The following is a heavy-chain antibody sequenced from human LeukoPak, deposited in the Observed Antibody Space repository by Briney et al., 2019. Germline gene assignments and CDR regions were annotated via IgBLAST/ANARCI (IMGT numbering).Heavy chain of an antibody. CDR3: ASRYYSYCYMDV. J-gene: IGHJ6*03. CDR2: NYYSGST. Sequence: SETLSLTCNVSGVSIGSMSYYWGWIRQPPGKGLEWIGSNYYSGSTDYSPSLKSRVTISVDTSKNQFSLKLTSVTAADTAVYYCASRYYSYCYMDVWGKGTTVIVSS. CDR1: GVSIGSMSYY. V-gene: IGHV4-39*01.